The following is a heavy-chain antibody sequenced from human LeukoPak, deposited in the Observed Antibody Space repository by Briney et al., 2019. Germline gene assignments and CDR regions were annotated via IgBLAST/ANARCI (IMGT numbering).Heavy chain of an antibody. Sequence: ASVKVSCKASGYTFTSYYMHWVRQAPGQGLEWMGIINPSGGSTSYAQKFQGRVTMTRDTSTSTVYMELSSLRSEDTAVYYCARDAFPRSSWPPFYFDYWGQGTLVTVSS. J-gene: IGHJ4*02. V-gene: IGHV1-46*01. CDR3: ARDAFPRSSWPPFYFDY. CDR2: INPSGGST. CDR1: GYTFTSYY. D-gene: IGHD6-13*01.